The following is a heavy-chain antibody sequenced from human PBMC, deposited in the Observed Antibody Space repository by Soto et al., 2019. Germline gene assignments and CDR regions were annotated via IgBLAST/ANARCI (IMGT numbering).Heavy chain of an antibody. J-gene: IGHJ6*02. CDR3: AKDVSRYCSSTSCYLNYGMDV. CDR2: ISYDGSNK. V-gene: IGHV3-30*18. CDR1: GFTFSSYG. D-gene: IGHD2-2*01. Sequence: SGGSLRLSCAASGFTFSSYGMHWVRQAPGKGLEWVAVISYDGSNKYYADSVKGRFTISRDNSKNTLYLQMNSLRAEDTAVYYCAKDVSRYCSSTSCYLNYGMDVWGQGTTVTVSS.